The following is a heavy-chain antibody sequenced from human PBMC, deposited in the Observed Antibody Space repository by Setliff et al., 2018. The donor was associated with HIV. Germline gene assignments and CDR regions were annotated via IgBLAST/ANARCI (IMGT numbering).Heavy chain of an antibody. V-gene: IGHV4-34*01. CDR1: GGSFSGFY. Sequence: ETPSLTCAVYGGSFSGFYWNWIRQPPGKGLEWIGEINHSGSTNYNPSLKSRVTISVDTSKNQFSLRLSSVIAADTAVYYCARGPPGSSIGWYVGYWGQGTQVTSPQ. CDR3: ARGPPGSSIGWYVGY. D-gene: IGHD6-19*01. J-gene: IGHJ4*02. CDR2: INHSGST.